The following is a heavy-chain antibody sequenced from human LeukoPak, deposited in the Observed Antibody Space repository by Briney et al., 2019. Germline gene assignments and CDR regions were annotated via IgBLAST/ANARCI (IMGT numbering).Heavy chain of an antibody. J-gene: IGHJ3*02. CDR1: GGSISGYY. V-gene: IGHV4-59*08. CDR2: LYDSGST. D-gene: IGHD3-10*01. CDR3: ARGVYYGSGSYYNHDAFDI. Sequence: SETLSLTCTVSGGSISGYYWNWIRQPPGKELEWIGYLYDSGSTNYNPSLKSRVTISVDTSKNQFSLKLSSVTAADTAVYYCARGVYYGSGSYYNHDAFDIWGQGTMVTVSS.